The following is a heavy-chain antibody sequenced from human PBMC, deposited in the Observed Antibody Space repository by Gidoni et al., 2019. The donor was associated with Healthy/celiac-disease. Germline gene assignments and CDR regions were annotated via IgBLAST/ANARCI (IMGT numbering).Heavy chain of an antibody. CDR2: IYYSGST. CDR3: ARGPIRYFDY. V-gene: IGHV4-59*01. J-gene: IGHJ4*02. Sequence: QVQLQESGPGLVKPSETLSLTCTVSGGSISSYYWSWIRQPPGKGLEWIGYIYYSGSTNYHPSLKSRVTISVDTSKNQFSLKLSSVTAADTAVYYCARGPIRYFDYWGQGTLVTVSS. CDR1: GGSISSYY.